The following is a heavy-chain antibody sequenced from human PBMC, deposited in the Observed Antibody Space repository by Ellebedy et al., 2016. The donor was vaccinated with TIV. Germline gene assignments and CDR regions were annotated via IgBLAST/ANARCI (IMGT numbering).Heavy chain of an antibody. V-gene: IGHV4-4*01. CDR1: GGSISSTNW. CDR2: IYHSGST. D-gene: IGHD2-21*01. CDR3: ARSPQGGDRRYFDI. J-gene: IGHJ2*01. Sequence: MPGGSLRLSCAVSGGSISSTNWWTWARQPPGKGLEWIGEIYHSGSTNYNPSLKSRVTISVDKSKNQVSLKLSSVTAADTAIYFCARSPQGGDRRYFDIWGRGTLVTVSS.